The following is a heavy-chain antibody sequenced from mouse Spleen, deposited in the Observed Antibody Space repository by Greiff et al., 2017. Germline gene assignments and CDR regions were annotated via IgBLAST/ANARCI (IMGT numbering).Heavy chain of an antibody. J-gene: IGHJ4*01. CDR1: GFSFSDYG. CDR2: ISSGSSTI. V-gene: IGHV5-17*01. Sequence: EVKLVESGGGLVKPGGSLKLSCAASGFSFSDYGMHWVRQAPEKGLEWVAYISSGSSTIYYADTVKGRFTISRDNAKNTLILKMTSVRSEDKAMYYCAVRNYYARDYWGQGTSVTVSS. D-gene: IGHD2-14*01. CDR3: AVRNYYARDY.